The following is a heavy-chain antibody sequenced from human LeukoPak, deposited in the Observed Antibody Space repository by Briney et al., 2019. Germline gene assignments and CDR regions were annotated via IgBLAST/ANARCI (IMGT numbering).Heavy chain of an antibody. D-gene: IGHD6-19*01. J-gene: IGHJ4*02. Sequence: GGSLRLSCAVSGFTFGSYVMYWVRQAPRQGQEWVSTISGSGGTTYYADSVKGRFTVSRDNSKNTLYLQMSSLRDEDTAVYYCAGRPIAVAGLIDYWGQGTLVTVSS. CDR1: GFTFGSYV. CDR2: ISGSGGTT. CDR3: AGRPIAVAGLIDY. V-gene: IGHV3-23*01.